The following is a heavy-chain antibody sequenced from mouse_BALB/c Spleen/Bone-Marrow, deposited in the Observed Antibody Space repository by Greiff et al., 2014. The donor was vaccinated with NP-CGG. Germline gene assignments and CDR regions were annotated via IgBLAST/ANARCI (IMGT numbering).Heavy chain of an antibody. J-gene: IGHJ2*01. D-gene: IGHD1-1*01. V-gene: IGHV1-9*01. CDR3: ARFYYYGSSYYFDY. CDR1: GYTFSSYW. CDR2: ILPGSGST. Sequence: QVQLQQSGAELMKPGASVKISCKATGYTFSSYWIEWVKQRPGHGLEWIGEILPGSGSTNYNEKFKGKATFTADTSSNTAYMQLSSLTSEDSAVYYRARFYYYGSSYYFDYWGQGTTLTVSS.